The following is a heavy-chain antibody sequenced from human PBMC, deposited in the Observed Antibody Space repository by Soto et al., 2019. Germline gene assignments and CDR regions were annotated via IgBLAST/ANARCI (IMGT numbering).Heavy chain of an antibody. CDR2: INHSGST. CDR3: ARVANYDILTGYYPLYNWFDP. J-gene: IGHJ5*02. CDR1: GGSFSGYY. D-gene: IGHD3-9*01. Sequence: SETLSLTCAVYGGSFSGYYWSWIRQPPGKGLEWIGEINHSGSTSYNPSLKSRVTISVDTSKNQFPLKLSSVTAADTAVYYCARVANYDILTGYYPLYNWFDPWGQGTMVTVYS. V-gene: IGHV4-34*01.